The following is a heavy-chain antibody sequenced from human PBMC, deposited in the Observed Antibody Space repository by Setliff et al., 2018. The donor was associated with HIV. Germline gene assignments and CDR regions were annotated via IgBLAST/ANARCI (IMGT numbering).Heavy chain of an antibody. CDR3: ARNTYYYGSGSYPNYYYGMDV. V-gene: IGHV4-59*01. J-gene: IGHJ6*02. CDR2: IYYSGST. Sequence: PSETLSLTCTVSGGSISSYYWSWIRQPPGKGLEWIGYIYYSGSTSYNPSLKGRVTISVETSKNQFSVRLNSVTAADTAVYYCARNTYYYGSGSYPNYYYGMDVWGQGTTVTVSS. CDR1: GGSISSYY. D-gene: IGHD3-10*01.